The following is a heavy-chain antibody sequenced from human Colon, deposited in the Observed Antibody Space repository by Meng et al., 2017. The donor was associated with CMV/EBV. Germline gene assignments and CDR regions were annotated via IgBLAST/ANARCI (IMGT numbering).Heavy chain of an antibody. J-gene: IGHJ4*02. CDR2: ITNDGSNK. CDR1: ALTFSSNT. CDR3: ARDGEQQDFDY. Sequence: LWGAGGGVTQPGMTLDFTGSASALTFSSNTMNWVGKAPGKGLEWVAIITNDGSNKYYADSVKGRFTISRDKSKNTLYLQMNSLRAEDTAVYYCARDGEQQDFDYWGQGTLVTVSS. D-gene: IGHD2-21*01. V-gene: IGHV3-30-3*01.